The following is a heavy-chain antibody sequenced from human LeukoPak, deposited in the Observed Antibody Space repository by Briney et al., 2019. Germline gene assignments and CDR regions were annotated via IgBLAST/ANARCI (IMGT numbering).Heavy chain of an antibody. CDR3: ARGSSGWYGNYYYYYMDV. V-gene: IGHV4-61*02. D-gene: IGHD6-19*01. J-gene: IGHJ6*03. CDR1: GGSISSGSYY. CDR2: IYTSGNT. Sequence: SETLSLTCTVSGGSISSGSYYWSWIRQPAGKGLEWIGRIYTSGNTNYNPSLKSRVTISVDTSKNQFSLKLSSVTAADTAVYYCARGSSGWYGNYYYYYMDVWGKGTTVTISS.